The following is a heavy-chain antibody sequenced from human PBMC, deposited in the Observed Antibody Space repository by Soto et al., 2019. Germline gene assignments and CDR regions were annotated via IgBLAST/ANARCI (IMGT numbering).Heavy chain of an antibody. J-gene: IGHJ6*02. V-gene: IGHV1-69*13. D-gene: IGHD5-18*01. CDR3: GPAGTSYGIYYYYGMDV. Sequence: SVKVSCKASGGTFSSYAISWVRQAPGQGLEWVGGIIPIFGTANYAQKFQGRVTITADESTRTAYMELSSLRSEDTAVYYCGPAGTSYGIYYYYGMDVWGQGTTVTASS. CDR1: GGTFSSYA. CDR2: IIPIFGTA.